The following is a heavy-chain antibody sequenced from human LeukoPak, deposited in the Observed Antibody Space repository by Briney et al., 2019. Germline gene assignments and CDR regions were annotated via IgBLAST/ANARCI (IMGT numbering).Heavy chain of an antibody. CDR3: ARSSQLLLYCVY. J-gene: IGHJ4*02. V-gene: IGHV1-46*01. CDR1: GYTFTSYY. D-gene: IGHD2-21*01. CDR2: LNPSGGST. Sequence: ASVKVSCKAFGYTFTSYYMHWVRQAPGQGLEWMGILNPSGGSTSYAQKFQGRVTMTRDTSTSTVYMELSSLRAEVTAVYYGARSSQLLLYCVYGGQGTLVTVSS.